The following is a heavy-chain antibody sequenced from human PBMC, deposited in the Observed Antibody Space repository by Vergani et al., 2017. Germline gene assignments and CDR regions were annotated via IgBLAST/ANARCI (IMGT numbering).Heavy chain of an antibody. D-gene: IGHD1-26*01. Sequence: QVQLQESGPGLVKPSQTLSLTCSVSGDSISSGVYYWNWIRQHPGKGLEWIGYIYSTGSTHHNPSLRRRINMSVDTSKNPFSLKLNSVTAADTAMYYCAKIGSYDEGDVFRIGYFDSWGPGILVTVSS. CDR2: IYSTGST. V-gene: IGHV4-31*03. J-gene: IGHJ4*02. CDR1: GDSISSGVYY. CDR3: AKIGSYDEGDVFRIGYFDS.